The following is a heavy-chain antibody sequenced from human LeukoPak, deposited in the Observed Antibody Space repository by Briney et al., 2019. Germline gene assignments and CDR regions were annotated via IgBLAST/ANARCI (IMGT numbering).Heavy chain of an antibody. D-gene: IGHD5-18*01. CDR1: GFTFSSYS. Sequence: GGSLRLSCAASGFTFSSYSMNWVRQAPGKGLEWVSYISSSSSTIYYADSVKGRFTISRDNAKNSLYLQMNSLRAEDTAVYYCAREVSAMVDYWGQGTLVTVSS. CDR2: ISSSSSTI. V-gene: IGHV3-48*04. J-gene: IGHJ4*02. CDR3: AREVSAMVDY.